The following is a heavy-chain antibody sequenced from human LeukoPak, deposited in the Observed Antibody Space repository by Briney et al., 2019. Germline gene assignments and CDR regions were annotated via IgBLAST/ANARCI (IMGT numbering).Heavy chain of an antibody. Sequence: QPGGSLRLSCAASGFTVSSNYMSWVRQAPGKGLEWVSVICSGGSTYYADSVKGRFTISRDNSKNTLYLQMNSLRAEDTAVYYCARAQHYYDSSGFDAFDIWGQGTMVTVSS. CDR3: ARAQHYYDSSGFDAFDI. J-gene: IGHJ3*02. CDR1: GFTVSSNY. V-gene: IGHV3-66*01. D-gene: IGHD3-22*01. CDR2: ICSGGST.